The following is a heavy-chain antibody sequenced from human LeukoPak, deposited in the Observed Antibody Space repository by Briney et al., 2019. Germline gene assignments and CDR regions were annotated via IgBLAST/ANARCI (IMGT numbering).Heavy chain of an antibody. Sequence: GGSLRLSWAASGFTFSSYGMHWVRQVPGKGLEWVAVIWYDGSNKHYADSVKGRFTISRDNAKNSLYLQMDSLTAEDTAVYYCARDSGIAGYYFDYWGQGSLVTASS. J-gene: IGHJ4*02. V-gene: IGHV3-33*01. CDR3: ARDSGIAGYYFDY. CDR2: IWYDGSNK. D-gene: IGHD6-13*01. CDR1: GFTFSSYG.